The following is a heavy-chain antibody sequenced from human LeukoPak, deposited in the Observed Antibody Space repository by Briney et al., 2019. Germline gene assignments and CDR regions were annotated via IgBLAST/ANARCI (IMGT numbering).Heavy chain of an antibody. V-gene: IGHV3-21*01. CDR2: ISSSSSYI. CDR3: ARDRVGATILDY. CDR1: GFTFSSYS. Sequence: GGSLRLSCAASGFTFSSYSMNWVRQAPGKGLEWVSSISSSSSYIYYADSVKGRFTISRDNAKNSLYLQMNSLRAEDTAVYYCARDRVGATILDYWGQGTLVTVSS. D-gene: IGHD1-26*01. J-gene: IGHJ4*02.